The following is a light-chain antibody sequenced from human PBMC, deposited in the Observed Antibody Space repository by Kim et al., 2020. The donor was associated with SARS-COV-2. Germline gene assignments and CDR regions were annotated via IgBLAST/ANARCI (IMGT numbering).Light chain of an antibody. CDR2: RAS. CDR1: QNVNSD. CDR3: QQYNIWPPLT. Sequence: EVVATQSPATLSVSPGERVTLSCETSQNVNSDLAWHQQRPGQAPRLLIYRASTRATGIPARFSGSGSGTEFTLTISSLQSEDFAVYYCQQYNIWPPLTFGGGTKVDIK. J-gene: IGKJ4*01. V-gene: IGKV3-15*01.